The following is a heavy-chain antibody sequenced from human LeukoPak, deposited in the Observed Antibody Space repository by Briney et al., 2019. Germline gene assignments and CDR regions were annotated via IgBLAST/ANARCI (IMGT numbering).Heavy chain of an antibody. J-gene: IGHJ4*02. CDR3: ARGRFGELIFDY. V-gene: IGHV4-59*01. CDR2: ISPSGST. D-gene: IGHD3-10*01. Sequence: SETLSLTCTVSGVSISSYFWSWIRQPPGKGLEWIGYISPSGSTDYNPSLKSRVTMSVDTSKNQFSLNLNSVTAADTAVYYCARGRFGELIFDYWGQGTLVTVSS. CDR1: GVSISSYF.